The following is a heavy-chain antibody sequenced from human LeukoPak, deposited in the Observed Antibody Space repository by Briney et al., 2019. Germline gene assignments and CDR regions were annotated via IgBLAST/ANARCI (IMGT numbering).Heavy chain of an antibody. CDR2: INSNSGEP. D-gene: IGHD4-23*01. CDR1: GYTFSGYY. CDR3: GGEKGGNSGFEY. V-gene: IGHV1-2*02. J-gene: IGHJ4*02. Sequence: GASVKVSCKASGYTFSGYYMHWVRQAPGQGLKGMGWINSNSGEPNHAQKFQGRVTLTRDTSISTAYMELSRLRSDDKAVYYCGGEKGGNSGFEYWGRGTLVTVSS.